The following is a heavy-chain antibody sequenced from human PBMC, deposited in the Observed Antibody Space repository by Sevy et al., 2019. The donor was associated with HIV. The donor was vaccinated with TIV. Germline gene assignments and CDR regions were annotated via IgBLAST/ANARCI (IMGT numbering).Heavy chain of an antibody. J-gene: IGHJ5*02. Sequence: SETLSLTCTVSGGSISSYYWSWIRQPPGKGLEWIGYIYYSGSTNYNPSLKSRVTISVDTSKNQFSLNLSSVTAADMAVYYCARGGGSGPRERWFDPWGQGTLVTVSS. CDR3: ARGGGSGPRERWFDP. CDR2: IYYSGST. CDR1: GGSISSYY. V-gene: IGHV4-59*13. D-gene: IGHD6-19*01.